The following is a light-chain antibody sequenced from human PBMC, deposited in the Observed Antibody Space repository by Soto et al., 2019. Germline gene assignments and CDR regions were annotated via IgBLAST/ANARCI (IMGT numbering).Light chain of an antibody. CDR2: RTS. J-gene: IGKJ1*01. V-gene: IGKV3-20*01. Sequence: EIVLTQSPGTLSLSPGERATLSCRASQSVSSSYLAWYQQKPGQAPRLFIYRTSNRATGIPDRFSGSGSGTDFTLTISRLEPEDFAVYWCQQYDSSPRTFGQGTKVEIK. CDR1: QSVSSSY. CDR3: QQYDSSPRT.